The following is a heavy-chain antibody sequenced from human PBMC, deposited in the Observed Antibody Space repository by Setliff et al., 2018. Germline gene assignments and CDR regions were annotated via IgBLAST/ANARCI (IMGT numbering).Heavy chain of an antibody. D-gene: IGHD1-26*01. CDR1: GLALSHYW. J-gene: IGHJ3*02. CDR3: IRDWGEAGSTNAFDI. Sequence: GGSLRLSCEGSGLALSHYWMHWVRQGPGKGLVWVSYINFDGTSTNYADSVKGRFTISRDNAKNTVYLQLNRLRADDTAVYYCIRDWGEAGSTNAFDIWGQGTVVTVSS. V-gene: IGHV3-74*01. CDR2: INFDGTST.